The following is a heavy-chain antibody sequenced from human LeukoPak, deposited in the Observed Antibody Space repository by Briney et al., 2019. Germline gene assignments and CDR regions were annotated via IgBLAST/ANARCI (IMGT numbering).Heavy chain of an antibody. CDR2: ISYDGNIK. CDR1: GSTFRSYA. J-gene: IGHJ4*02. D-gene: IGHD3-10*01. Sequence: GGSLRLSCAASGSTFRSYAIHWVRQAPGKGLEWVAFISYDGNIKYYADSVKGRFSISRDNSKNTLSLQMNSLRGEDTAVYYCARDRSEHYSTAYWGQGTLVTVSS. CDR3: ARDRSEHYSTAY. V-gene: IGHV3-30-3*01.